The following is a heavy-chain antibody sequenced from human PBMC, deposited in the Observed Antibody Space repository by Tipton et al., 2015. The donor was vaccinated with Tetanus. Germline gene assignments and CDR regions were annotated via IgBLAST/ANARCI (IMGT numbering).Heavy chain of an antibody. CDR1: GYTFTSYD. CDR2: MNPNSGNT. J-gene: IGHJ4*02. Sequence: QLVQSGAEVKKPGASVKVSCKASGYTFTSYDINWVRQATGQGLEWMGWMNPNSGNTGYAQKFQGRVTMTRNTSISTAYMELSSLRSEDTAVYYCARRVCDSEEARIDYWGQGTLVAVSS. V-gene: IGHV1-8*01. D-gene: IGHD3-22*01. CDR3: ARRVCDSEEARIDY.